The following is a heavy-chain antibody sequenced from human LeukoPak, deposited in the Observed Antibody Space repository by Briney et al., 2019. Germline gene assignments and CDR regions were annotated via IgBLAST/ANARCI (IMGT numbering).Heavy chain of an antibody. CDR3: ANSGSRYYYHHGMDV. CDR2: ISGSGGST. CDR1: GFTFSSYA. V-gene: IGHV3-23*01. Sequence: GGSLRLSCAASGFTFSSYAMSWVRQAPGKGLEWVSAISGSGGSTYYADSVKGRFTISRDNSKNTLYLQMNSLRGEDTAVYYCANSGSRYYYHHGMDVWGQGTTVTVSS. D-gene: IGHD1-26*01. J-gene: IGHJ6*02.